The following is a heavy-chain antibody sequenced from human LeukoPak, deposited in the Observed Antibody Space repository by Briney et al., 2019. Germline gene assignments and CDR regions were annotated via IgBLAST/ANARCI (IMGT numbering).Heavy chain of an antibody. CDR1: GFTFSSYG. V-gene: IGHV3-30*02. D-gene: IGHD3-3*01. CDR2: IRYDGSNK. Sequence: GGSLRLSCAASGFTFSSYGMHWVRQAPGRGLEWVAFIRYDGSNKYYADSVKGRFTISRDNSKNTLYLQMNSLRPDDTAVYYCARVDNYDFWSGMSSNAEYFQHWGQGTLVTVSS. CDR3: ARVDNYDFWSGMSSNAEYFQH. J-gene: IGHJ1*01.